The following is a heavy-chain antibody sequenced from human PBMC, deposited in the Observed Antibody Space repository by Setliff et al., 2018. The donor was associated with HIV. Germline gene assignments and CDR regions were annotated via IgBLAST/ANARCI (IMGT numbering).Heavy chain of an antibody. V-gene: IGHV4-34*01. Sequence: SETLSLTCAVYGGSFSSYYWSWIRQPPGKGLEWIGEINHSGSTNYNPSLKSRVTISVDTSKNQFSLKLRSVTAADRDVYYCARVPGYSSGTSYMDVWGKGTTVTVSS. D-gene: IGHD6-19*01. CDR2: INHSGST. CDR1: GGSFSSYY. J-gene: IGHJ6*03. CDR3: ARVPGYSSGTSYMDV.